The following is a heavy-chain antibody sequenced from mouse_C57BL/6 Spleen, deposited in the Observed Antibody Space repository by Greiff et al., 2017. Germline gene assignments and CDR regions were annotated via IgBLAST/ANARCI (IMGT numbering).Heavy chain of an antibody. D-gene: IGHD1-1*01. CDR2: IDPENGDT. CDR3: TLGSSYYFDV. V-gene: IGHV14-4*01. CDR1: GFNIKDDY. J-gene: IGHJ1*03. Sequence: VQLQQSGAELVRPGASVKLSCTASGFNIKDDYMHWVKQRPEQGLEWIGWIDPENGDTEYASKFQGKATITADTSSNTAYLQLSSLTSADPAVYYWTLGSSYYFDVWGTGTTVTVSS.